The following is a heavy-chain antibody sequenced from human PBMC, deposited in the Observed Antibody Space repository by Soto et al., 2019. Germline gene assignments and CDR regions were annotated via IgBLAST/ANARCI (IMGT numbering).Heavy chain of an antibody. CDR1: GGSFSGYY. Sequence: SETLSLTCAVYGGSFSGYYWSWIRQPPGKGLEWIGEINHSGSTNYNPSLKSRVTISVDTSKNQFSLKLSSVTAADTAVYYCARGGPGDSSGYYFDYWGQGTLVTVSS. D-gene: IGHD3-22*01. CDR3: ARGGPGDSSGYYFDY. V-gene: IGHV4-34*01. J-gene: IGHJ4*02. CDR2: INHSGST.